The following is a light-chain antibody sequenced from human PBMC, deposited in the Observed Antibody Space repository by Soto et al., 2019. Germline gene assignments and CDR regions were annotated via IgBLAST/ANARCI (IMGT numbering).Light chain of an antibody. CDR1: TSNIGSNY. CDR2: RNN. J-gene: IGLJ1*01. CDR3: ATWDDSLNGFYV. V-gene: IGLV1-47*01. Sequence: QSVLTKPPSASGTPGQGVTISCCGSTSNIGSNYVYWYQQLPGTAPTLLIYRNNQRPSGVPDRFSGSKSGTSASLAISGLRSDDEADYFCATWDDSLNGFYVFGTGTKVTVL.